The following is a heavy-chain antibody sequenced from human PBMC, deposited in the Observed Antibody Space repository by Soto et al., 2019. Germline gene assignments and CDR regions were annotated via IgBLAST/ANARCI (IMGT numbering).Heavy chain of an antibody. V-gene: IGHV1-2*02. CDR1: GYTFTVYY. CDR3: ARDLAKGGGSAGFDY. CDR2: INPKSGGT. J-gene: IGHJ4*02. D-gene: IGHD1-26*01. Sequence: ASVKVSCKASGYTFTVYYMHWVRQAPGQGPEWMGWINPKSGGTMYPQKFQGRVTMTWDTSISTAYMALTRLRSDDTAVYYCARDLAKGGGSAGFDYWGRGTLVTVSS.